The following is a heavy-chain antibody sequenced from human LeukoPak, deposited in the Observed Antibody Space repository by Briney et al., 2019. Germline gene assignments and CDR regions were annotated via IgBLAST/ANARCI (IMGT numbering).Heavy chain of an antibody. CDR2: ISYDGSNK. V-gene: IGHV3-30*18. D-gene: IGHD3-3*02. CDR1: GFTFSSYG. J-gene: IGHJ6*02. Sequence: PGGSLRLSCAASGFTFSSYGMHWVRQAPSKGLEWVAVISYDGSNKYYADSVKGRFTISRDNSKNTLYLQMNSLRAEDTAVYYCAKDRGIEARGMDVWGQGTTVTVSS. CDR3: AKDRGIEARGMDV.